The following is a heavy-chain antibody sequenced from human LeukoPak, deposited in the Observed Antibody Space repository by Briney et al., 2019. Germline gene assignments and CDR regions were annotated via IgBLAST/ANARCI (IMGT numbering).Heavy chain of an antibody. D-gene: IGHD3-16*02. Sequence: ASVKVSCKASGYTFTSYGISWVRQAPGQGLEWMGWISAYNGNTNYAQKLQGRATMTTDTSTSTAYMELRSLRSDDTAVYYCARDKDVITFGGVIVLYYFDYWGQGALVTVSS. J-gene: IGHJ4*02. CDR3: ARDKDVITFGGVIVLYYFDY. V-gene: IGHV1-18*01. CDR1: GYTFTSYG. CDR2: ISAYNGNT.